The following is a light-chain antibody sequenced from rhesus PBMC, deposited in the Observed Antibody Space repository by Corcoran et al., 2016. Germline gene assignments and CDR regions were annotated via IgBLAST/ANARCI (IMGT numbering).Light chain of an antibody. J-gene: IGKJ1*01. CDR1: QSVSSN. V-gene: IGKV3-35*01. Sequence: EIVMTQSPATLSLSPGERATFSCRASQSVSSNLAWYQQKPGQAPRLLIYYASNRATGIPDRFSGSGSGTDVTLTISSMEPEDVRVYYYQQYDNWRTFSQGTKVGIE. CDR3: QQYDNWRT. CDR2: YAS.